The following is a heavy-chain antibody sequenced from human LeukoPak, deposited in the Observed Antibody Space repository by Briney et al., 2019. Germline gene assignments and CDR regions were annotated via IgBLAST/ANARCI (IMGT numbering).Heavy chain of an antibody. CDR2: ISYDGSNK. J-gene: IGHJ3*02. D-gene: IGHD3-3*01. V-gene: IGHV3-30-3*01. Sequence: SGGSLRLSCAASGSTFSSYAMHWVRQAPGKGLEWVAVISYDGSNKYYADSVKGRFTISRDNSKNTLYLQMNSLRAEDTAVYYCARGSYYDFWSGLTGNAFDIWGQGTMVTVSS. CDR1: GSTFSSYA. CDR3: ARGSYYDFWSGLTGNAFDI.